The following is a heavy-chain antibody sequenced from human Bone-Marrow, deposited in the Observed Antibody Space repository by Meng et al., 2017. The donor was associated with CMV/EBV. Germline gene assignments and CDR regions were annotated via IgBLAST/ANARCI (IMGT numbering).Heavy chain of an antibody. CDR2: INSDGSST. CDR1: GFTFSSYW. J-gene: IGHJ6*02. D-gene: IGHD5-24*01. V-gene: IGHV3-74*01. CDR3: ARVQGWLQLGYYYDGMDV. Sequence: GESLKISCAASGFTFSSYWMHWVRQAPGKGLVWVSRINSDGSSTSYADSVKGRFTISRDNAKNTLYLQMNSLRAEDTAVYYCARVQGWLQLGYYYDGMDVWGQGTTVTVSS.